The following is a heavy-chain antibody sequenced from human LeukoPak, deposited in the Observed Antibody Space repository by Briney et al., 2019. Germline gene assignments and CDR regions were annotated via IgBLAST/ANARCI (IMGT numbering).Heavy chain of an antibody. CDR1: SVSISTYY. CDR2: IYYKGNT. Sequence: PSETLSLTCTVSSVSISTYYWSWIRQPPGNGLEWIGYIYYKGNTNYNPSLRSRVTISFDTPKNQFSLKLSSVTAADTAVYYCARSGRPTSWFDPWGQGTLVTVSS. V-gene: IGHV4-59*01. D-gene: IGHD5-12*01. J-gene: IGHJ5*02. CDR3: ARSGRPTSWFDP.